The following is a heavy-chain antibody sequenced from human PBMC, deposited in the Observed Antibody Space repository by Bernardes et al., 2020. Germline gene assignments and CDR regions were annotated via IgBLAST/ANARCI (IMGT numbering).Heavy chain of an antibody. CDR2: IIPIFGTA. V-gene: IGHV1-69*13. CDR3: ARESSHRSGVHY. J-gene: IGHJ4*02. CDR1: GGTFSSYA. D-gene: IGHD1-26*01. Sequence: VKVSCKASGGTFSSYAISWVRQAPGQGLEWMGGIIPIFGTANYAQKFQGRVTITADESTSTAYMELSSLRSEDTAVYYCARESSHRSGVHYWGQGTLVTVSS.